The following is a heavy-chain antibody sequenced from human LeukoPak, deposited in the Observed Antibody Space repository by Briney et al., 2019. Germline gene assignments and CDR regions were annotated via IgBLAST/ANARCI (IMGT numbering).Heavy chain of an antibody. Sequence: SETLSLTCTVSGGSISSGDYYWSWIRQPPGKGLEWIGYIYYSGSTYYNPSLKSRVTISVDTSKNQFSLKLSSVTAADTAVYYCASYYYDSSGYFYYFDYWGQGTLVTVSS. CDR3: ASYYYDSSGYFYYFDY. D-gene: IGHD3-22*01. J-gene: IGHJ4*02. CDR2: IYYSGST. CDR1: GGSISSGDYY. V-gene: IGHV4-30-4*08.